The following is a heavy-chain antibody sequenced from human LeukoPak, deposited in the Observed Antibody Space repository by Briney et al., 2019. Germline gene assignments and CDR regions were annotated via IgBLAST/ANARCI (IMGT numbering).Heavy chain of an antibody. Sequence: GASVKVSCKASGYTFTSYYMHWVRQAPGQGLEWMGWINPNSGGTNYAQKFQGRVTMTRDTSISTAYMELSRLRSDDTTVYYCARDLTGDLGHDYWGQGTLVTVSS. V-gene: IGHV1-2*02. J-gene: IGHJ4*02. D-gene: IGHD7-27*01. CDR2: INPNSGGT. CDR1: GYTFTSYY. CDR3: ARDLTGDLGHDY.